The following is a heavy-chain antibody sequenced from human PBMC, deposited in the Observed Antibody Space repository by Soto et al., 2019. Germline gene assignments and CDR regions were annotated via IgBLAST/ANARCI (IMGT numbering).Heavy chain of an antibody. CDR2: ISGSGGST. J-gene: IGHJ6*02. V-gene: IGHV3-23*01. CDR3: AKDCSGGSCYYGMDV. Sequence: LRLSCAASGFTFSSYAMSWVRQAPGKGLEWVSAISGSGGSTYYADSVKGRFTISRDNSKNALYLQMNSLRAEDTAVYYCAKDCSGGSCYYGMDVWGQGTTVTVSS. D-gene: IGHD2-15*01. CDR1: GFTFSSYA.